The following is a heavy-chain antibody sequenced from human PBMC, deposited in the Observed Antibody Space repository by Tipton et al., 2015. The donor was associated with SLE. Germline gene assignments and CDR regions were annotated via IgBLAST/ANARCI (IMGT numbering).Heavy chain of an antibody. D-gene: IGHD5-24*01. Sequence: SLRLSCAASGFTFSSYAMSWVRQAPGKGLEWVSGISGTGRATYYADSVKGRFTISRDNSKNTLYLQMNSLRAEDTAVYYCAKDDERSKGAHGAFDIWGQGTMVTVSS. CDR2: ISGTGRAT. J-gene: IGHJ3*02. V-gene: IGHV3-23*01. CDR3: AKDDERSKGAHGAFDI. CDR1: GFTFSSYA.